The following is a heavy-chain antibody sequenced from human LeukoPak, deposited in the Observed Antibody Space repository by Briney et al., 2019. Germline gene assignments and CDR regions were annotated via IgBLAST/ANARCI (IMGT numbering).Heavy chain of an antibody. V-gene: IGHV3-53*05. CDR2: IYSDGNT. Sequence: GGSLRLSCAVSGFTVTSIYMSWVRQAPGKGLEWVSFIYSDGNTYYADSVKGRFTISRDSSRNTLYPQMNSLRVEDTAVYYCAKKFAGATLISGDYFDYWGQGTLVTVSS. J-gene: IGHJ4*02. CDR3: AKKFAGATLISGDYFDY. CDR1: GFTVTSIY. D-gene: IGHD6-25*01.